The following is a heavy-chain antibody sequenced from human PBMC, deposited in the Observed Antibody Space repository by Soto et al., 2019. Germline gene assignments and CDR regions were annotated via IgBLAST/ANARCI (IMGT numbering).Heavy chain of an antibody. CDR2: IIPLDGKT. CDR1: GRSFRTYG. J-gene: IGHJ4*02. V-gene: IGHV1-69*04. CDR3: AREATDYFDK. Sequence: QVQLAQSGAEVKKPGSSVKISCKASGRSFRTYGISWVRQAPGQGLQWMGRIIPLDGKTNYAQEVQGRATFTADKSTTTAYFIRSGLRSDDTAIYYCAREATDYFDKWGQGILVTVSS.